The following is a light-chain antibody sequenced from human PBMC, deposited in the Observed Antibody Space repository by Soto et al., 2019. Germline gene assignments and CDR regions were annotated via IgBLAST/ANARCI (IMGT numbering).Light chain of an antibody. V-gene: IGLV2-14*01. CDR2: EVS. CDR3: SSYGSTSTRYV. Sequence: QSALTQPASVSGSPGQSITISCTGTSRDVGGYHYVSWYQQHPGKAPKLMIYEVSNRPSGVSNRLSGSKSGNTASLTISGLQAEDEADYFCSSYGSTSTRYVFGTGTQLTVL. J-gene: IGLJ1*01. CDR1: SRDVGGYHY.